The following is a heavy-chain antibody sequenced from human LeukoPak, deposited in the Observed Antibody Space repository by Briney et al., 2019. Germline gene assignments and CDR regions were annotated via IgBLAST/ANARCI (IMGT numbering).Heavy chain of an antibody. D-gene: IGHD1-1*01. CDR2: ISYDGSNK. Sequence: GGSLRLSCAASGFTFSSYAMHWVRQAPGKGLEWVAVISYDGSNKYYADSVKSRFTISRDNSKNTLYLQMNSLRAEDTAVYYCARDAGGLYNIDYWGQGTLVTVSS. J-gene: IGHJ4*02. CDR1: GFTFSSYA. V-gene: IGHV3-30-3*01. CDR3: ARDAGGLYNIDY.